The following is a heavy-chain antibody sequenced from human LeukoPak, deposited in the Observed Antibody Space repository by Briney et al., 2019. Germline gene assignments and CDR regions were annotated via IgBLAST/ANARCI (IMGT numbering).Heavy chain of an antibody. Sequence: PGGSLRLSCAASGFTFSSYGMHWVRQAPGKGLEWVAVIWYDGSNKYYADSVKGRFTISRDNSKNTLYLQINSLRAEDTAVYYCAKDLARTAYYYYYMDVWGKGTTVTVSS. J-gene: IGHJ6*03. D-gene: IGHD5-18*01. CDR1: GFTFSSYG. CDR2: IWYDGSNK. V-gene: IGHV3-33*06. CDR3: AKDLARTAYYYYYMDV.